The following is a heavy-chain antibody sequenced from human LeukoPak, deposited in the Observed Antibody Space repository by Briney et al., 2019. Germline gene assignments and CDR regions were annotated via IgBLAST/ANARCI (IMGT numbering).Heavy chain of an antibody. D-gene: IGHD3-22*01. Sequence: PSETLSLTCTVSGVSISSYYWSWIRQPPGKGLEWIGYIYYSGSTNYNPSLKSRVTISVDTSKNQFSLKLSSVTAADTAVYYCARVPYYCDSSGYYGMDVWGQGTTVTVSS. V-gene: IGHV4-59*01. CDR3: ARVPYYCDSSGYYGMDV. J-gene: IGHJ6*02. CDR2: IYYSGST. CDR1: GVSISSYY.